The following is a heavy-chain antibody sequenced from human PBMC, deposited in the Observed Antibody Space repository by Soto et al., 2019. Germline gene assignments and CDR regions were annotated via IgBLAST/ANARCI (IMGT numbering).Heavy chain of an antibody. Sequence: SETLSLTCTVSGGSINSSSYYWGWIRQPPGKGLEWIGSIYYSGSTYYNPSLKSRVTISVDTSKNQFSLKLSSVTAADTAVYYCARFKFPGIAAAGTPDYYYGMDVWGQGTTVTVSS. CDR1: GGSINSSSYY. V-gene: IGHV4-39*01. CDR2: IYYSGST. D-gene: IGHD6-13*01. CDR3: ARFKFPGIAAAGTPDYYYGMDV. J-gene: IGHJ6*02.